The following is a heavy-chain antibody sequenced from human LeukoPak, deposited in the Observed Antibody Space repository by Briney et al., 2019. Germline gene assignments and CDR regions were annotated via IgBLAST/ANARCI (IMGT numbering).Heavy chain of an antibody. Sequence: ASVKVSCKASGYTFTGYYMHWVRQAPGQGLEWMGWINPNSGGTNYAQKFQGRVTMTRDTSISTAYMELSRLRSDDTAVYYCARDSRRFGWYFDLWGRGTLVTVSS. CDR3: ARDSRRFGWYFDL. J-gene: IGHJ2*01. CDR2: INPNSGGT. CDR1: GYTFTGYY. V-gene: IGHV1-2*02. D-gene: IGHD3-16*01.